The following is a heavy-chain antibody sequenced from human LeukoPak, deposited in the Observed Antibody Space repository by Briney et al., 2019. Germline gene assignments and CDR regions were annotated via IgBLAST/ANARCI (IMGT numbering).Heavy chain of an antibody. CDR2: INSVGSST. CDR1: GFTFSTYW. D-gene: IGHD6-19*01. Sequence: GGSLRLSCAASGFTFSTYWVHWVRQAPGKGLVWVSRINSVGSSTSYADSVKGRFTISRDNAKNTLYLQMNSLRAEDTAVYYCARERTRGWDAFDFWGQGTLVTVSS. J-gene: IGHJ4*02. V-gene: IGHV3-74*01. CDR3: ARERTRGWDAFDF.